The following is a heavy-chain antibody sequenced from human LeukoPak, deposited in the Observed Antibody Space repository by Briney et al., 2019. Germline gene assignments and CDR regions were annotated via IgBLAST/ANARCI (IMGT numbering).Heavy chain of an antibody. CDR2: ISSSGDYK. J-gene: IGHJ6*03. V-gene: IGHV3-21*01. D-gene: IGHD6-19*01. CDR1: GFTFSSYE. Sequence: GGSLRLSCAASGFTFSSYEMNWVRQAPGKGLEWVASISSSGDYKYYAASLKGRFTISRDNAKTSLYLQMNSLRAEDTAVYYCARDSDSSGWLDYYMDVWGKGTTVTISS. CDR3: ARDSDSSGWLDYYMDV.